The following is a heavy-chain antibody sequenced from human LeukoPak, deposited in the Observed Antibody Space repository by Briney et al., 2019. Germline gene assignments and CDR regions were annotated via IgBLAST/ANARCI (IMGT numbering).Heavy chain of an antibody. CDR3: ASGFIAPRFDP. J-gene: IGHJ5*02. Sequence: GGSLRLSCAASGFTFSSYWMSWVRQAPGKGLEWVANIKQDGSEKYYVDSVKGRFTISRDNAKNSLYLQMNSLRAEDTAVYYCASGFIAPRFDPWGQGTLVTVSS. CDR2: IKQDGSEK. CDR1: GFTFSSYW. V-gene: IGHV3-7*01. D-gene: IGHD6-13*01.